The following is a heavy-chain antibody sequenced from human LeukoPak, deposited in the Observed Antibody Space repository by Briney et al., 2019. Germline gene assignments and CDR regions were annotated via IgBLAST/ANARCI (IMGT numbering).Heavy chain of an antibody. CDR3: ARGLAGLPLGGY. J-gene: IGHJ4*02. CDR1: GGSFSGYY. D-gene: IGHD6-6*01. CDR2: INHSGST. V-gene: IGHV4-34*01. Sequence: SETLSLTCAVYGGSFSGYYWSWIRQPPGKGLEWIGEINHSGSTNYNPSLKSRVTISRDTSKNQFSLKLTSVTAADTAMYYCARGLAGLPLGGYWGQGTLVTVSS.